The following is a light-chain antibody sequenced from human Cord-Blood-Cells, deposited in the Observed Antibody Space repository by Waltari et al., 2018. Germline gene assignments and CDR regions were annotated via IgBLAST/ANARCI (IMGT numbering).Light chain of an antibody. CDR1: QGISSY. Sequence: IQLTPSPSSLSPSVGDRGTITCRASQGISSYLAWYQQKPGKAPKPLIYAASTLQSGVPSRFSGSGSGTDFTLTISSLQPEDFATYYCQQLNSYPITFGQGTRLEIK. CDR3: QQLNSYPIT. V-gene: IGKV1-9*01. CDR2: AAS. J-gene: IGKJ5*01.